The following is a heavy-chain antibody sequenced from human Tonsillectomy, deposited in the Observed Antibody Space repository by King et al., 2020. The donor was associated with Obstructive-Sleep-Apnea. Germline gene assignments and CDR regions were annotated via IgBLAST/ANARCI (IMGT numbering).Heavy chain of an antibody. J-gene: IGHJ4*02. D-gene: IGHD5-24*01. Sequence: QLVQSGAEVKKPGESLKISCKGSGYSFTSYWIGWVRQMPGKGLEWMGIIYPVDSYTRYSPSFQVKGTISADNSISTAYLQWSSLKASDTAMYYCARHNYGDGYNYRGAFDYWGQGTLVTVSS. CDR2: IYPVDSYT. CDR3: ARHNYGDGYNYRGAFDY. V-gene: IGHV5-51*01. CDR1: GYSFTSYW.